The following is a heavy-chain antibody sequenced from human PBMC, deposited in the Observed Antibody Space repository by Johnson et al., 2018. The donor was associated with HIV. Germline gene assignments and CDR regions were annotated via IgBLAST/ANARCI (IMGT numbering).Heavy chain of an antibody. J-gene: IGHJ3*02. CDR2: ITCNSRGI. CDR3: ATWAPDAFDI. CDR1: EFTFDDYG. V-gene: IGHV3-9*01. Sequence: VQLVESGGGLVQPGRSLRLSCAASEFTFDDYGMHWVRQAPGKGLEWVSTITCNSRGIGYAGSVKGRFTISRDNSKTTLHLQMNSLRAEDTAVYYCATWAPDAFDIWGQGTMVTVSS. D-gene: IGHD7-27*01.